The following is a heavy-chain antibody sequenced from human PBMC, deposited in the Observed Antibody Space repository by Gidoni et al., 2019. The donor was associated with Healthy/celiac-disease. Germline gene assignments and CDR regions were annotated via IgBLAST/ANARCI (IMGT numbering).Heavy chain of an antibody. CDR3: ARQDGGNTGGYYYGMDV. Sequence: QVQLVQSGAEVKKPGSSVKVSCKASAGTFSSYAISWVRQAPGQGLEWMGGIIPIFGTANYAQKFQGRVTITADESTSTAYMELSSLRSEDTAVYYCARQDGGNTGGYYYGMDVWGQGTTVTVSS. CDR1: AGTFSSYA. CDR2: IIPIFGTA. J-gene: IGHJ6*02. V-gene: IGHV1-69*01. D-gene: IGHD2-15*01.